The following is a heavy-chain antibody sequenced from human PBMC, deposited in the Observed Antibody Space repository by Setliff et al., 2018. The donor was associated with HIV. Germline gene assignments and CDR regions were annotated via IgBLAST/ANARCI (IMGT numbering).Heavy chain of an antibody. J-gene: IGHJ6*03. CDR3: ASGKGVRGVIITGGLDV. Sequence: ASVKVSCKASGYTFTDYYIHWVRQAPGQGLEWMGWINPNSSDTNYAQKFQGRVTMTRDTSISTAYMELSSLTSADTAVYYCASGKGVRGVIITGGLDVWGKGTTVTVS. CDR1: GYTFTDYY. D-gene: IGHD3-10*01. CDR2: INPNSSDT. V-gene: IGHV1-2*02.